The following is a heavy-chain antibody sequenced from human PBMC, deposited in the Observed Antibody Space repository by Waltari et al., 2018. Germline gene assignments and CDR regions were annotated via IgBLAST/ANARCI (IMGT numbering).Heavy chain of an antibody. CDR3: ARRFGTMVVTPVGAFDI. Sequence: QVQLVQSGAEVKKPGSSVKVSCQASGGTFSSYAISWLRQAPGQGLEWLGGIIPIFGTANYAQKFQGRVTITTDESTSTAYMELSSLRSEDTAVYYCARRFGTMVVTPVGAFDIWGQGTMVTVSS. J-gene: IGHJ3*02. D-gene: IGHD3-10*01. CDR1: GGTFSSYA. CDR2: IIPIFGTA. V-gene: IGHV1-69*05.